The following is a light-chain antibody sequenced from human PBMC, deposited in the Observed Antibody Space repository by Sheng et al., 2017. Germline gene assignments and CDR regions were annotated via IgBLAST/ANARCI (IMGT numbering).Light chain of an antibody. J-gene: IGKJ4*01. V-gene: IGKV3-15*01. CDR3: QQRSNWPLT. Sequence: EIVMTQSPATLSVSPGERATLSCRASQSVSTNLAWYQQKPGQAPRLLIYGASTRATGIPARFSASGSGTEFTLTISSLQSEDFAVYYCQQRSNWPLTFGGGTKVEIK. CDR1: QSVSTN. CDR2: GAS.